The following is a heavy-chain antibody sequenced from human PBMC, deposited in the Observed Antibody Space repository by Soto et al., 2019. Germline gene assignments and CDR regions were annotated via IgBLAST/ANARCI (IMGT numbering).Heavy chain of an antibody. V-gene: IGHV3-7*04. Sequence: AGGSLRLSCAASGFTFSSNAMTWVRQAPGKGLEWVGNIRQDGSEKNYVDSVKGRFTISRDNAKNSLYLQMNSLRAEDTAVYYCAREIVVARGASYFDYWGPGTLVTVSS. J-gene: IGHJ4*02. CDR3: AREIVVARGASYFDY. D-gene: IGHD2-2*01. CDR1: GFTFSSNA. CDR2: IRQDGSEK.